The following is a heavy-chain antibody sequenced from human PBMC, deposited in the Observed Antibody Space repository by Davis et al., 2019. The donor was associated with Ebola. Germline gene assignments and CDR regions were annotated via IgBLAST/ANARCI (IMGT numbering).Heavy chain of an antibody. CDR1: GFTFSDYY. V-gene: IGHV3-11*01. Sequence: GESLKISCAASGFTFSDYYMSWIRQAPGKGLEWVSYISSSGSTIYYADSVKGRFTISRDNAKNSLYLQMNSLRAEDTAVYYCARVRHCSSTSCYRFDPWGQGTLVTVSS. CDR3: ARVRHCSSTSCYRFDP. CDR2: ISSSGSTI. J-gene: IGHJ5*02. D-gene: IGHD2-2*02.